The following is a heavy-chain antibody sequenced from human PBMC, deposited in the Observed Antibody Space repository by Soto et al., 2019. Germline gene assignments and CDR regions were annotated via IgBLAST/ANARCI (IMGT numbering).Heavy chain of an antibody. J-gene: IGHJ5*02. CDR1: GYTFTSYD. CDR3: ARELRGFDP. V-gene: IGHV1-8*01. Sequence: QVQLVQSGAEVKKPGASVKVSCKASGYTFTSYDINWVRQATGKGLEWMGGRNPNGGKPGYAQKFQGRVTMTRNTSISTAYMELSSLRSEDTAVYYCARELRGFDPWGQGTLVTVSS. CDR2: RNPNGGKP. D-gene: IGHD1-7*01.